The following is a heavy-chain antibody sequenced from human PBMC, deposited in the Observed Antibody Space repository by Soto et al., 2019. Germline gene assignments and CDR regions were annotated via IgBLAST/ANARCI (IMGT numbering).Heavy chain of an antibody. CDR3: AKWGNDWGYYYYGMNV. CDR2: IRDNGATS. Sequence: EVQLLESGGGLVHPGGSQGLSCAASGFTFSSFSMSWVRQAPGKGLEWISAIRDNGATSYYADSVKGRFTISRDNYKNTLYLHMSSLRAEDTAVYYCAKWGNDWGYYYYGMNVWGQGTTVTVSS. V-gene: IGHV3-23*01. D-gene: IGHD7-27*01. J-gene: IGHJ6*02. CDR1: GFTFSSFS.